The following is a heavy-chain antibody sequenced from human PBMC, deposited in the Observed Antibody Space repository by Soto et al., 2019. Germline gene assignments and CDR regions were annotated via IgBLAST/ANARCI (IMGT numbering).Heavy chain of an antibody. Sequence: VASVKVSCKASGYTFTSYGISWVRQAPGQGLEWMGWISAYNGNTNYAQKLQGRVTMTTDTSTSTAYMELRSLRSDDTAVYYCARDKTGTTSYYYYGMDVWGQGTTVTVSS. CDR3: ARDKTGTTSYYYYGMDV. V-gene: IGHV1-18*01. CDR2: ISAYNGNT. J-gene: IGHJ6*02. D-gene: IGHD1-7*01. CDR1: GYTFTSYG.